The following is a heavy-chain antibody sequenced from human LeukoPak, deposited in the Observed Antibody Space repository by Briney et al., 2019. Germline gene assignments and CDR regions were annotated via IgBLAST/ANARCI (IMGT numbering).Heavy chain of an antibody. CDR1: GYTFTGYN. Sequence: ASVKLSRKASGYTFTGYNMHWVRQAPGPGLEWMGWINPNRGGTNYAQKFQGRVTMTRDTSISTAYMELSRLRSDDTAVYYCARFGPILVGATIDAFDIWGQGTMVTVSS. CDR3: ARFGPILVGATIDAFDI. CDR2: INPNRGGT. V-gene: IGHV1-2*02. J-gene: IGHJ3*02. D-gene: IGHD1-26*01.